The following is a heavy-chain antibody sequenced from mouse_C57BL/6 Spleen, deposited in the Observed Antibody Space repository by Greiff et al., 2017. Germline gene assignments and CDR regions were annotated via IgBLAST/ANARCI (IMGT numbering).Heavy chain of an antibody. Sequence: EVKVVESEGGLVQPGSSMKLSCTASGFTFSDYYMAWVRQVPEKGLEWVANINYDGSSTYYLDSLKSRFIISRDNAKNILYLQMSSLKSEDTATYYCARDRDYGPYYAMDNWGQGTSDTVSS. V-gene: IGHV5-16*01. CDR3: ARDRDYGPYYAMDN. CDR2: INYDGSST. CDR1: GFTFSDYY. D-gene: IGHD2-4*01. J-gene: IGHJ4*01.